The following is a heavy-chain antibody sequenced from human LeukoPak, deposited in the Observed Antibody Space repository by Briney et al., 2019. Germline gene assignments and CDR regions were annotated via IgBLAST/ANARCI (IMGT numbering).Heavy chain of an antibody. CDR3: ARDLGRGGYYDSSGYYQGEAFDY. J-gene: IGHJ4*02. CDR2: IKQDGSEK. CDR1: GFTFSSYW. V-gene: IGHV3-7*01. D-gene: IGHD3-22*01. Sequence: GGPLRLSCAASGFTFSSYWMSWVRQAPGKGLEWVANIKQDGSEKYYVDSVKGRFTISRDTAKNSLYLQMNSLRAEDTAVYYCARDLGRGGYYDSSGYYQGEAFDYWGQGTLVTVSS.